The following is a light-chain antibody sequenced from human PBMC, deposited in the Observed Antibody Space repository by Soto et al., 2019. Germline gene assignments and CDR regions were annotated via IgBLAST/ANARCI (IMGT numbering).Light chain of an antibody. J-gene: IGKJ1*01. Sequence: DIQMTQSPSSLSASVGDRVTITCRASQSISSYLNWYQQKPGKAPKLLIYAASSLQSGVPSRFRGSGSGTDFTLTISSLQPEDFATYYCQQSYSTPIWTFGQGTKVEIK. CDR1: QSISSY. V-gene: IGKV1-39*01. CDR2: AAS. CDR3: QQSYSTPIWT.